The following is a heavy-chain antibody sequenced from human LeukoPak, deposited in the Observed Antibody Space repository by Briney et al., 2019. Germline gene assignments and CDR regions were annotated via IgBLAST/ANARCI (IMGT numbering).Heavy chain of an antibody. D-gene: IGHD3-3*01. CDR2: ISGSGGST. V-gene: IGHV3-23*01. CDR1: GFTFSSYA. Sequence: SGGSLRLSCAASGFTFSSYAMSWVRQAPGKGLEWVSAISGSGGSTYYADSVKGRFTISRDNSKNTLYLQMNSLRAEDTAVYYCAKAQVLRFLEWLPDYWGQGTLVTVSS. CDR3: AKAQVLRFLEWLPDY. J-gene: IGHJ4*02.